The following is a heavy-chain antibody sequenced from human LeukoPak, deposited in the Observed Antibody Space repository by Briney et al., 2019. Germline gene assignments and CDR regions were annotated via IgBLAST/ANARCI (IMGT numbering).Heavy chain of an antibody. CDR2: IDPSDSYT. CDR1: GYSFTSYW. V-gene: IGHV5-10-1*01. Sequence: GESLKISCKGSGYSFTSYWISWVRQTPGKGLEWMGRIDPSDSYTNYSPSFQGHVTISADKSISTAYLQWSSLKASDTAMYYCAKSGPAAPYYYYYGMDVWGKGTTVTVSS. J-gene: IGHJ6*04. D-gene: IGHD2-2*01. CDR3: AKSGPAAPYYYYYGMDV.